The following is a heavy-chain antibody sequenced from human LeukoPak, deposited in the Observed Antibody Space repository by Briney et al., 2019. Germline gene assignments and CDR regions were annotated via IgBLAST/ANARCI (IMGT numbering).Heavy chain of an antibody. D-gene: IGHD1-26*01. J-gene: IGHJ4*02. V-gene: IGHV1-24*01. CDR2: FVPIDGAT. CDR1: GYTLTDLS. CDR3: ATVDSGSYYVDDY. Sequence: ASVKVSCKVSGYTLTDLSMHWVRQAPGQGLEWMGGFVPIDGATNYAQKFQGRVTMTEDTSTDTAYMELSSLRSEDTAVYYCATVDSGSYYVDDYWGQGTLVTVSS.